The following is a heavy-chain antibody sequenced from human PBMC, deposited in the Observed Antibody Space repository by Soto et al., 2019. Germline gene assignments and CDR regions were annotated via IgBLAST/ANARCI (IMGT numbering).Heavy chain of an antibody. V-gene: IGHV3-74*03. J-gene: IGHJ4*02. CDR1: GFTFRNYL. Sequence: EGSLRLSCAASGFTFRNYLMHWVRRAPGKGLEWLSRINNDGINIMYADSVKGRFTFSRDNAKNTLYLQMNSLTAEDTAVHYCVRGLTGPESWGQGTLVTV. D-gene: IGHD3-22*01. CDR2: INNDGINI. CDR3: VRGLTGPES.